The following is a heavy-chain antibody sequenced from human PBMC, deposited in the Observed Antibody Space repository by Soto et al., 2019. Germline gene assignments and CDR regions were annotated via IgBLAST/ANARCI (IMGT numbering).Heavy chain of an antibody. J-gene: IGHJ4*02. V-gene: IGHV1-69*01. D-gene: IGHD5-18*01. CDR1: GGTFSSYA. CDR3: ASKPPPHTAWGLDS. CDR2: IIPIFGTA. Sequence: QVQLVQSGAEVKKPGSSVKVSCKASGGTFSSYAISSVRQAPGQGLEWMGGIIPIFGTANYAQEFQGRVTITADESTSTAYMELSSLRSDDTAVYYCASKPPPHTAWGLDSWGQGNPVTVSS.